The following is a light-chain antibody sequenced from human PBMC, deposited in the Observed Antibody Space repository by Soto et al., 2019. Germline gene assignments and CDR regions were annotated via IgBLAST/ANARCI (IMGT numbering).Light chain of an antibody. CDR1: QGIINY. V-gene: IGKV1-9*01. CDR2: AAS. Sequence: DIQLTQSPSFLSASVRDRVTITGRASQGIINYLAWYQQKPGRAPKLLIYAASTLQSGVPSRFSGSGSGTEFTLTISSLQPEDFATYFCEQLNTYPLTFGGGTKVDIK. J-gene: IGKJ4*01. CDR3: EQLNTYPLT.